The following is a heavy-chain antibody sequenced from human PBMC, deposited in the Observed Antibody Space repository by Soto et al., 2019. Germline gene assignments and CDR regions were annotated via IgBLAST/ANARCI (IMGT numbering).Heavy chain of an antibody. Sequence: SLRLSCAASGFPFSSYAMSWVRQAPGKGLEWVSGIRDNGRNTFYADSVKGRFTISRDNSGNTLYLQLNRLRAEDAAVYYCAKETSTLGRPLFDCWGQGTQVTVSS. D-gene: IGHD3-10*01. V-gene: IGHV3-23*01. CDR1: GFPFSSYA. J-gene: IGHJ4*02. CDR3: AKETSTLGRPLFDC. CDR2: IRDNGRNT.